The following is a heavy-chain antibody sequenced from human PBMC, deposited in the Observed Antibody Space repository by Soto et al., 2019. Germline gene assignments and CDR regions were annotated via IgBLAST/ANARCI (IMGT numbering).Heavy chain of an antibody. V-gene: IGHV3-33*01. Sequence: PGGSLRLSCAASGFTFSSYGMHWVRQAPGKGLECVAVIWYDGTNKYYADSVKGRFTISRDNSKNTLYLQMDSLRAEDTAVYYCARGESXXXHPADYWGQGTLVTVSS. J-gene: IGHJ4*02. CDR3: ARGESXXXHPADY. CDR1: GFTFSSYG. CDR2: IWYDGTNK.